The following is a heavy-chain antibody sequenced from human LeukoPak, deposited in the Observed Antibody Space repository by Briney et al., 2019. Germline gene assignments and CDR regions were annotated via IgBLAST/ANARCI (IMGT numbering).Heavy chain of an antibody. Sequence: GASVKVSCKASGYTFTVYYMHWVRQAPGQGLEWMGWISPNSGGTKYAQRFQGRVTMTRDTSISTAYMELSRLTSDDTAVYYCARDRGDPAAFDIWGQGTMVTVSS. CDR2: ISPNSGGT. CDR3: ARDRGDPAAFDI. J-gene: IGHJ3*02. V-gene: IGHV1-2*02. D-gene: IGHD3-10*01. CDR1: GYTFTVYY.